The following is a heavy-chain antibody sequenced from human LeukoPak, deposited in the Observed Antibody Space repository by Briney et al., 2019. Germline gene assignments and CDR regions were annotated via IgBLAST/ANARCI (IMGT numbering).Heavy chain of an antibody. J-gene: IGHJ4*02. V-gene: IGHV1-46*01. D-gene: IGHD3-22*01. CDR3: ARDYYYDSSGYYSFDY. CDR2: INPSGGST. Sequence: GASVKVSCKASGYTFTSYYMHWVRQAPGQGLEWMEIINPSGGSTSYAQKFQGRVTMTRDTSTSTVYMELSSLRSEDTAVYYCARDYYYDSSGYYSFDYWGQGTLVTVSS. CDR1: GYTFTSYY.